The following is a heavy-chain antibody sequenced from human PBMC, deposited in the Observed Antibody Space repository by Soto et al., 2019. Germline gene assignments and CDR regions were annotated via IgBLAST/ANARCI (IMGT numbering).Heavy chain of an antibody. CDR2: IYSGGST. CDR1: GFTVSSNY. V-gene: IGHV3-53*01. Sequence: EVQLVESGGGLIQPGGSLRLSCAASGFTVSSNYMSWVRQAPGKGLEWVSVIYSGGSTYYADSVKGRFTISRDNSKNTLYLQMNSLRAEDTAVYYCARAPMVRGVISGWIVYYGMDVWGQGTTVTVSS. CDR3: ARAPMVRGVISGWIVYYGMDV. J-gene: IGHJ6*02. D-gene: IGHD3-10*01.